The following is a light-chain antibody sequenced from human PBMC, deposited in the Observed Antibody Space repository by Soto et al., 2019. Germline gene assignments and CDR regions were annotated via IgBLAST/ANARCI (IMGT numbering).Light chain of an antibody. Sequence: SYELSQPPSVSAAPGQTATITCGGNDIGTYSVHWYQLKPGQAPVLVVFNDADRPSGIPERFSGSNSGNAATLTISRVEAGDEADYYCQVWETDTDHFFVFGPGTKLTVL. CDR2: NDA. CDR3: QVWETDTDHFFV. J-gene: IGLJ1*01. CDR1: DIGTYS. V-gene: IGLV3-21*02.